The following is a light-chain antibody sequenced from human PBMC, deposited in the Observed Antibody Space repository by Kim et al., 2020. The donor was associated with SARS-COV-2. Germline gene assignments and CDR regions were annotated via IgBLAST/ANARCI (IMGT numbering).Light chain of an antibody. CDR3: QLWDSSSVHRV. J-gene: IGLJ2*01. Sequence: AAGKTASITCAGDNIESKSVHWYQKKPGQAPVLVISYDSDRPSGIPERLSGSNSDNTATLTISEVEGGDEADYYCQLWDSSSVHRVFGEGTQLTVL. V-gene: IGLV3-21*04. CDR1: NIESKS. CDR2: YDS.